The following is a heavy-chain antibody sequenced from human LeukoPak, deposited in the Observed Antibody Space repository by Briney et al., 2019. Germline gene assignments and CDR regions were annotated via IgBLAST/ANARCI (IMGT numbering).Heavy chain of an antibody. Sequence: GGSLRLSCAASGFTFSSYSMKWVRQAPGKGLGCVSSISSSSSSRYYADSVKGRFTISRDDAKNSLYLQMNSLRAEDTAVYYCARTATDTGEFDYWGQGTLVTVSS. CDR1: GFTFSSYS. V-gene: IGHV3-21*01. D-gene: IGHD6-13*01. CDR2: ISSSSSSR. CDR3: ARTATDTGEFDY. J-gene: IGHJ4*02.